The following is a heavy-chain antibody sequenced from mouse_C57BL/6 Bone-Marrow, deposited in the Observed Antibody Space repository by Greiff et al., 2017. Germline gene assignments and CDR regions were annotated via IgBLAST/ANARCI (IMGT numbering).Heavy chain of an antibody. V-gene: IGHV14-4*01. CDR3: TTFWSTYDYDGYYAMDY. CDR2: IDPENGDT. Sequence: VQLQQSGAELVRPGASVKLSCTASGFNIKDDYMHWVKQRPEQGLEWIGWIDPENGDTEYASKFQGKATITADTSSSTAYLQLSSLTSEDTAVYYCTTFWSTYDYDGYYAMDYWGQGTSVTVSS. CDR1: GFNIKDDY. D-gene: IGHD2-4*01. J-gene: IGHJ4*01.